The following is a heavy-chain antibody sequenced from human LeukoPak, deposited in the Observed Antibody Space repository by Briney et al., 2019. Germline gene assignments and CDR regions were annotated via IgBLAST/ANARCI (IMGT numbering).Heavy chain of an antibody. D-gene: IGHD3-10*01. V-gene: IGHV1-69*06. CDR1: GGTFSNHA. Sequence: SVTVSCKASGGTFSNHAISWVRQAPGQGLEWMGGIIPIFGTTNYAQKFQGRVTITADKSMTTAYMELSSLRSEDTAVYYCARPRFPYYRLSGADYYYMDVWGKGTTVTVSS. J-gene: IGHJ6*03. CDR2: IIPIFGTT. CDR3: ARPRFPYYRLSGADYYYMDV.